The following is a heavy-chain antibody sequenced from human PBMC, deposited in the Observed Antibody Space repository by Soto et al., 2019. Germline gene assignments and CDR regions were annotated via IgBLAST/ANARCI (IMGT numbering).Heavy chain of an antibody. D-gene: IGHD2-21*01. CDR2: IYHSGST. CDR1: GGSISSGGYS. CDR3: ARGPPHSH. J-gene: IGHJ4*02. V-gene: IGHV4-30-2*01. Sequence: SETLSLTCAVSGGSISSGGYSWSWIRQPPGKGLEWIGYIYHSGSTYYNPSLKSRVTISVDRSKNQFSLKVSSVTAADTAVYYCARGPPHSHWGQGTLVTVSS.